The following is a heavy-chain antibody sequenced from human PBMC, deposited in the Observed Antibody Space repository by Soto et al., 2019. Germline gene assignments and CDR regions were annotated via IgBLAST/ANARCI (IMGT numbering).Heavy chain of an antibody. CDR3: ARDLGSTNYYFDY. CDR2: IWYDGSNK. Sequence: QVQLVESGGGVVQPGRSLRVSCVTSGFTFSRYGMHWVRQAPGKGLEWVALIWYDGSNKYYADSVKGRFTISRDDSENTLYLQMNSLSDEDTAMYFCARDLGSTNYYFDYWGLGTLVIVS. V-gene: IGHV3-33*01. CDR1: GFTFSRYG. D-gene: IGHD1-7*01. J-gene: IGHJ4*02.